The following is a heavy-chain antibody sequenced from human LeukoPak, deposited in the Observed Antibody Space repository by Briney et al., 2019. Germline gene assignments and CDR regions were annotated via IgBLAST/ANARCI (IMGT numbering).Heavy chain of an antibody. V-gene: IGHV1-18*01. D-gene: IGHD6-6*01. J-gene: IGHJ4*02. CDR2: ISAYTGNT. CDR1: GYPFTSYG. Sequence: ASVKVSCKASGYPFTSYGITWVRQAPGHGPEWMGWISAYTGNTNYAQKFQGRVSMTTGTSTTTAYMELRSLRSDDTAVYYCARSYSSSSNFDYWGQGTLVTVSS. CDR3: ARSYSSSSNFDY.